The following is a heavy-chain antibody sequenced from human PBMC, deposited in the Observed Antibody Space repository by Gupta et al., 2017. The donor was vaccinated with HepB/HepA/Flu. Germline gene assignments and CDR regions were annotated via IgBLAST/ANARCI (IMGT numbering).Heavy chain of an antibody. J-gene: IGHJ4*02. CDR2: ISGSGGST. Sequence: EVRLLESGGGLVRLGGSLRCSGAPYGSTFSSYAMSWVRQAPGKGLEGVSAISGSGGSTYYADSVKGRFTISRDNSKNTLYLQMNSLRAEDTAVYYCANGDNWGFGREFDYWGQGTLVTVSS. CDR3: ANGDNWGFGREFDY. CDR1: GSTFSSYA. D-gene: IGHD7-27*01. V-gene: IGHV3-23*01.